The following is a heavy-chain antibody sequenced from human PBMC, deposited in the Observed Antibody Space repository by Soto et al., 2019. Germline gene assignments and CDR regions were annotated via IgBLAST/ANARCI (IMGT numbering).Heavy chain of an antibody. CDR2: ISSSGSTI. J-gene: IGHJ6*02. CDR3: ARESPPSEDFWSGFYYYYGMDV. V-gene: IGHV3-48*03. Sequence: EVQLVESGGGLVQPGGSLRLSCAASGFTFSSYEMNWVRQAPGKGLEWVSYISSSGSTIYYADSVKGRFTISRDNAKNSLYLQMNSLRAEDTAVYYCARESPPSEDFWSGFYYYYGMDVWGQGTTVTVSS. D-gene: IGHD3-3*01. CDR1: GFTFSSYE.